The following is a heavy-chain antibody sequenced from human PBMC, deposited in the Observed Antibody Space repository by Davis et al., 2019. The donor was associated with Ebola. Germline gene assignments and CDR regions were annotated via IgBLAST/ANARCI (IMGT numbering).Heavy chain of an antibody. Sequence: GESLKISCAASGFVFSGSAIHWVRQASGKGLEWVGRIRSKSDSHETAYGASVKGRFTISRDDSKKMAYLQMNSPKSEDTAVYYCSRSIAMAQDMDVWGKGTTVTVSS. J-gene: IGHJ6*03. V-gene: IGHV3-73*01. D-gene: IGHD6-19*01. CDR2: IRSKSDSHET. CDR3: SRSIAMAQDMDV. CDR1: GFVFSGSA.